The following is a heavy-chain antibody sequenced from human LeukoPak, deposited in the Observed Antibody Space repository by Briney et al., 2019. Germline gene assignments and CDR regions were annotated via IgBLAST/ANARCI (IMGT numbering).Heavy chain of an antibody. V-gene: IGHV3-49*04. CDR3: TSEYRLWFGEAIPGY. J-gene: IGHJ4*02. D-gene: IGHD3-10*01. CDR2: IRSKAYGGTT. CDR1: GFTFGDYA. Sequence: QSGGSLRLSCTASGFTFGDYAMSWVRQAPGKGLEWVGFIRSKAYGGTTEYAASVKGRFTISRDDSKSIAYLQMNSLKTEDTAVYYCTSEYRLWFGEAIPGYWGQGTLVTVSS.